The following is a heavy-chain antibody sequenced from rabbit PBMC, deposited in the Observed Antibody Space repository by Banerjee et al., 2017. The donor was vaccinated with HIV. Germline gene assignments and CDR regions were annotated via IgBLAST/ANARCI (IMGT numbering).Heavy chain of an antibody. J-gene: IGHJ6*01. V-gene: IGHV1S45*01. CDR3: ARDTGSSFSSYGMDL. Sequence: QERLVESGGGLVKPEGSLTLTCTASGFSFSNKAVMCWVRQAAGKGLEWIACIAGSSSGFTYSATWAKGRFTISKASSTTVTLQMTSLTAADTATYFCARDTGSSFSSYGMDLWGPGTLVTVS. CDR1: GFSFSNKAV. D-gene: IGHD8-1*01. CDR2: IAGSSSGFT.